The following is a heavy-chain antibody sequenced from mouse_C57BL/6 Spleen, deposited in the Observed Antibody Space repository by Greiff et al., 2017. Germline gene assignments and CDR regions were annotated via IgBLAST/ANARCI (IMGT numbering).Heavy chain of an antibody. V-gene: IGHV1-52*01. Sequence: QVQLQQPGAELVRPGSSVKLSCKASGYTFTSYWMHWVKQRPIQGLEWIGNIDPSDSETHYNQKCKDKATLTVDKSSSTAYMQLSSLTSEDSAVYYCARVQGRDGDYVAYWGQGTLVTVSA. CDR3: ARVQGRDGDYVAY. D-gene: IGHD2-4*01. J-gene: IGHJ3*01. CDR1: GYTFTSYW. CDR2: IDPSDSET.